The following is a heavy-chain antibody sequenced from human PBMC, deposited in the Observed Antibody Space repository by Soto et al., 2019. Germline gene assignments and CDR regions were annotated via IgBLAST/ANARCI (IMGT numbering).Heavy chain of an antibody. CDR3: AKAGCSGGTCYLYYFDY. D-gene: IGHD2-15*01. Sequence: GGSLRLSCVASGFTFSEYDMTWVRQAPGKGLEWVSTVSKTGLTTYYADSVKGRFTISRDNSRNTLYLQMDSLRVEDSAVYSCAKAGCSGGTCYLYYFDYWGQGALVTVSS. J-gene: IGHJ4*02. V-gene: IGHV3-23*01. CDR2: VSKTGLTT. CDR1: GFTFSEYD.